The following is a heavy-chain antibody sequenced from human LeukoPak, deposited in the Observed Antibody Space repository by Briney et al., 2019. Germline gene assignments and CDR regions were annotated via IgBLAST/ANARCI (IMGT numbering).Heavy chain of an antibody. CDR1: GDSISSGFYY. Sequence: SQTLSLTCTVSGDSISSGFYYWSWIRQPPGKGLEWIGYIDHSGRTNYNPALKSRVTISVDTSKNQFSLKLNSVTAADTAVYSCARSDYSGSGTYTDFDAFDIWGQGTMVAVSS. V-gene: IGHV4-61*01. CDR2: IDHSGRT. CDR3: ARSDYSGSGTYTDFDAFDI. D-gene: IGHD3-10*01. J-gene: IGHJ3*02.